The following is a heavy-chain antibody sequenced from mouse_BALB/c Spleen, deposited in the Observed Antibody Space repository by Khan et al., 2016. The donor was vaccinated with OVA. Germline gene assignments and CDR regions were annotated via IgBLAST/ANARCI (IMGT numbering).Heavy chain of an antibody. V-gene: IGHV2-2*02. CDR1: GFSITSYG. D-gene: IGHD2-4*01. CDR2: YRSGGST. CDR3: ARNYDYDEGLAY. J-gene: IGHJ3*01. Sequence: QVQLKQSGPGLVQPSQSLSITCTVTGFSITSYGVYWCRRSLPKGQLEWVGYRSGGSTDYNAAFRSRLTISKDNSKSQAFFKMNSLQANDTAIYYCARNYDYDEGLAYWGQGTLVTVSA.